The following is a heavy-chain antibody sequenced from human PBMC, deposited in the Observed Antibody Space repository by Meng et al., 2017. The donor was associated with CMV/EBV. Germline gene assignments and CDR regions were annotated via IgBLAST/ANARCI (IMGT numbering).Heavy chain of an antibody. D-gene: IGHD2-15*01. J-gene: IGHJ6*02. V-gene: IGHV3-21*01. CDR2: ISSSSSYI. CDR3: ARDSRILYGMDV. CDR1: GFTFSSYS. Sequence: LSLTCAASGFTFSSYSMNWVRQAPGKGLEWVSSISSSSSYIYYADSVKGRFTISRDNAKNSLYLQMNSLRAEDTAVYYCARDSRILYGMDVWGQGTTVTVSS.